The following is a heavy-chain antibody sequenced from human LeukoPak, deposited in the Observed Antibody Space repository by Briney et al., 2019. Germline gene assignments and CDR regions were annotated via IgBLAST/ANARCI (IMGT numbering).Heavy chain of an antibody. CDR3: ARADFWSGYPYFDY. CDR1: GGSISSYY. Sequence: SETLSLTCTVSGGSISSYYWSWIRQPPGKGLEWIGYIFYSGNTNYNPSLKSRVTITEDTSKNQFSLKLSSVTAADTAVYYCARADFWSGYPYFDYWGQGTLVIVSS. J-gene: IGHJ4*02. V-gene: IGHV4-59*12. D-gene: IGHD3-3*01. CDR2: IFYSGNT.